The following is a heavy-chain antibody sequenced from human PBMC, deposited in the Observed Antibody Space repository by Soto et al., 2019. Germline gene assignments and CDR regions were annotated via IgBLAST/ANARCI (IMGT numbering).Heavy chain of an antibody. J-gene: IGHJ6*04. V-gene: IGHV3-21*01. CDR3: ARLGINPLLDGIAV. CDR2: ISSSSSYI. Sequence: GVSLRLSCAASGFTFSSYSMNWVRQAPGKGLEWVSSISSSSSYIYYADSVKGRFTISRDNAKNSLYLQMNSLRAEDTAVYYCARLGINPLLDGIAVWGKGTTVTVSS. CDR1: GFTFSSYS. D-gene: IGHD3-3*01.